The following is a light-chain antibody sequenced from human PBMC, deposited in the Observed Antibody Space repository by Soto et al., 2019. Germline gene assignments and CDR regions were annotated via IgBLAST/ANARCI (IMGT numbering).Light chain of an antibody. J-gene: IGLJ2*01. Sequence: QSVLTQPPSASGTPGQRVTISCSGSSSNIGINPVNWYQQFPGTAPKLLIYFNNLRPSGVPDRFSGSRSGTSASLAISGLQSEDEADYYCAVWDDTLNGVVFGGGTKVTVL. CDR2: FNN. V-gene: IGLV1-44*01. CDR3: AVWDDTLNGVV. CDR1: SSNIGINP.